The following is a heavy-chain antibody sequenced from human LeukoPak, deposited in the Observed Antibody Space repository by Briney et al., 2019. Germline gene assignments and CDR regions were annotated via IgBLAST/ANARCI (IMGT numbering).Heavy chain of an antibody. V-gene: IGHV4-31*03. CDR3: ARICSSTSCSLDY. Sequence: PSETLSLTCTVSGGSISSGGYYWSWIRQHPGKGLEWIGYIYYSGSTYYNPSLKSRVTISVDTSKNQFSLKLSSVTAADTAVYYCARICSSTSCSLDYWGQGTLVTVSS. CDR1: GGSISSGGYY. CDR2: IYYSGST. J-gene: IGHJ4*02. D-gene: IGHD2-2*01.